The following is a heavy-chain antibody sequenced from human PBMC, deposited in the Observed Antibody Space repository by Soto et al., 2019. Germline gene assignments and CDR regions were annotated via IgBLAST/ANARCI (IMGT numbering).Heavy chain of an antibody. Sequence: GGALRLSCAASGFTFSSYGMHWARKARGKGLELVAVLSYDGSNNYYADSVKGRFTISRDNSKNTLYLQMNSLRAEDTAVYYCAKDWMAILESLFDYWGQGTLVTVSS. CDR3: AKDWMAILESLFDY. J-gene: IGHJ4*02. D-gene: IGHD2-21*01. CDR1: GFTFSSYG. CDR2: LSYDGSNN. V-gene: IGHV3-30*18.